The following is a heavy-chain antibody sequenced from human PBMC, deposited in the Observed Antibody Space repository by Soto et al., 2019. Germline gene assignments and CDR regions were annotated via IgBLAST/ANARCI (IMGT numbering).Heavy chain of an antibody. CDR1: GFSLNTNEGG. CDR2: IYWDDGK. Sequence: QITLKESGPALVKPTQTLTLTCTSSGFSLNTNEGGVGWIRQTPGKALEWLALIYWDDGKRYSPSLKGRLTITRDTSNNQVVLKMTNMEPVDTATYYCVHSLLRVGDAFDVWGQGTMVTVSS. CDR3: VHSLLRVGDAFDV. V-gene: IGHV2-5*02. D-gene: IGHD3-16*01. J-gene: IGHJ3*01.